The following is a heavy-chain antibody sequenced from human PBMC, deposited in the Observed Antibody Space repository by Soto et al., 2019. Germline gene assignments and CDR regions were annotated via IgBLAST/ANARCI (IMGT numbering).Heavy chain of an antibody. V-gene: IGHV4-30-4*01. J-gene: IGHJ3*02. Sequence: SETLSLTCTVSGGSISSGDYYWSWIRQPPGKGLEWIGYIYYSGSTYYNPSLKSRVTISVDTSKNQFSLKLSSVTAADTAVYYCARGGYSSSYAFDIWGQGTMVXVSS. CDR1: GGSISSGDYY. CDR3: ARGGYSSSYAFDI. D-gene: IGHD6-13*01. CDR2: IYYSGST.